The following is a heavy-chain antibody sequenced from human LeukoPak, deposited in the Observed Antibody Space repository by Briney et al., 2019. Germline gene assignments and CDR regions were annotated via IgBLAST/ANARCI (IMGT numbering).Heavy chain of an antibody. CDR1: GFTFSSYW. D-gene: IGHD3-10*01. J-gene: IGHJ4*02. V-gene: IGHV3-30*18. CDR2: ISYDGTNQ. Sequence: GGSLRLSCAASGFTFSSYWMSWVRQAPGKGLEWVAVISYDGTNQYYADSVKGRFTVSRDNSKNALYLQMNSLRAEDTAVYHCAKEDYDGSGSYLGYWGQGTLVTVSS. CDR3: AKEDYDGSGSYLGY.